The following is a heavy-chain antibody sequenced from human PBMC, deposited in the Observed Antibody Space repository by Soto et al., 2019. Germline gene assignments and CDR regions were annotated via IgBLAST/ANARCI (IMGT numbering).Heavy chain of an antibody. D-gene: IGHD3-22*01. CDR1: GFTFSSYA. V-gene: IGHV3-23*01. Sequence: PGGSLRLSCAASGFTFSSYAMSWVRQAPGKGLEWVSAISGSGGSTYYADSVKGRFTISRDSSKNTLYLQMNSLRAEDTAVYYCAKGGFYYDSSGYPYYFDYWGQGTLVTVSS. CDR2: ISGSGGST. CDR3: AKGGFYYDSSGYPYYFDY. J-gene: IGHJ4*02.